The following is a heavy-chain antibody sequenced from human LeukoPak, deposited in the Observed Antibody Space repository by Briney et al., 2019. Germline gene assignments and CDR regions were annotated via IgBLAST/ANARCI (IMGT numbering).Heavy chain of an antibody. V-gene: IGHV3-21*01. J-gene: IGHJ4*02. CDR2: ISSSSSYI. CDR3: ATEYDILTGYAYYFDY. CDR1: GFTFSSYS. Sequence: GGSLRLSCAASGFTFSSYSMNWVRQAPGKGLEWVSSISSSSSYIYYADSVKGRFTISRGNAKNSLYLQMNSLRAEDTAVYYCATEYDILTGYAYYFDYWGQGTLVTVSS. D-gene: IGHD3-9*01.